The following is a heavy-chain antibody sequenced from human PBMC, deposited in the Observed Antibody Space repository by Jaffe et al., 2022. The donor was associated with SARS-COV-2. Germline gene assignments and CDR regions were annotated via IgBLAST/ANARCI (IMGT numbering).Heavy chain of an antibody. Sequence: EVQLVESGGGLVQPGGSLRLSCTASGFTFSSYSMNWVRQAPGKGLEWVSYITKSSRTIYYADSVKGRFTISRDNGKNSLYLQMNSLRDEDTAVYYCARDWGIAYGMDVWGQGTTVTVSS. D-gene: IGHD6-13*01. J-gene: IGHJ6*02. CDR3: ARDWGIAYGMDV. V-gene: IGHV3-48*02. CDR2: ITKSSRTI. CDR1: GFTFSSYS.